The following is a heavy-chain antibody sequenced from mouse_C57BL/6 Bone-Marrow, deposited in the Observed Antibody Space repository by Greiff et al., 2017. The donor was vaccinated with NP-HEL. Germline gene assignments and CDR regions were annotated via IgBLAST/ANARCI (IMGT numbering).Heavy chain of an antibody. J-gene: IGHJ1*03. Sequence: EVKLVESGGDLVKPGGSLKLSCAASGFTFSSYGMSWVRQTPDKRLEWVATISSGGSYTYYPASVQGRFTISRDNAKNTLYLQMSSLKSEDTAMYYCARHAVITTGYFDVWGTGTTVTVSS. CDR3: ARHAVITTGYFDV. CDR2: ISSGGSYT. V-gene: IGHV5-6*01. CDR1: GFTFSSYG. D-gene: IGHD1-1*01.